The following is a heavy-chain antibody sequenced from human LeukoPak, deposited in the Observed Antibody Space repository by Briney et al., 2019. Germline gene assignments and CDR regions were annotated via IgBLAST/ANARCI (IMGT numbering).Heavy chain of an antibody. CDR2: MNPNSGNT. CDR3: ARVRRCSGGSCLRPQGPYYFDY. CDR1: GYTFTNYD. J-gene: IGHJ4*02. V-gene: IGHV1-8*03. Sequence: ASVKVSCKASGYTFTNYDINWVRQATGQGLEWMGWMNPNSGNTGYAQKFQGRVTITRNTSISTAYMELSSLRSEDTAVYYCARVRRCSGGSCLRPQGPYYFDYWGQGTLVTVSS. D-gene: IGHD2-15*01.